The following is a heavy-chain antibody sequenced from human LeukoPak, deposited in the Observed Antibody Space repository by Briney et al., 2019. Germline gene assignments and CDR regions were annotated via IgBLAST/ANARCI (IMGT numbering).Heavy chain of an antibody. D-gene: IGHD2-15*01. J-gene: IGHJ4*02. CDR3: ARDPPRCSGGSCYLDY. CDR2: ISSSSSYI. Sequence: GGSLRLSCAASGFTFSSYSMNWVRQAPRKGLEWVSSISSSSSYIYYADSVKGRFTISRDNAKNSLYLQMNSLRAEDTAVYYCARDPPRCSGGSCYLDYWGQGTLVTVSS. V-gene: IGHV3-21*01. CDR1: GFTFSSYS.